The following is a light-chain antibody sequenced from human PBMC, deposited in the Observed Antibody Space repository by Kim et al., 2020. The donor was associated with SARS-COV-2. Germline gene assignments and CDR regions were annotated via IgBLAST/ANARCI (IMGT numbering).Light chain of an antibody. CDR3: LKYNSAPWT. J-gene: IGKJ1*01. CDR1: QSVLYSSNNKSY. Sequence: ATINCKSSQSVLYSSNNKSYLAWYQQKPGQPPKLLIYWASTRESGVPDRFSGSGSGTDFTLTISSLQAEDIATYYCLKYNSAPWTFGPGTKVDIK. V-gene: IGKV4-1*01. CDR2: WAS.